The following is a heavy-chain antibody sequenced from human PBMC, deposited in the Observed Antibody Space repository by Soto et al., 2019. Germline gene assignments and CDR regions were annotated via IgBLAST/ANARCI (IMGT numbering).Heavy chain of an antibody. J-gene: IGHJ6*02. Sequence: EVQLVESGGGLVKPGGSLRLSCVDSGFTFSTYSMNWVRQAPGKGLEWVSTIGTRSDIYYAESVKGRFTISRDNAKNSLSLQMNSLRVEDTAVYYCAREETAWPLAYGLDVWGQGTAVTVSS. CDR2: IGTRSDI. CDR1: GFTFSTYS. CDR3: AREETAWPLAYGLDV. V-gene: IGHV3-21*02. D-gene: IGHD2-21*02.